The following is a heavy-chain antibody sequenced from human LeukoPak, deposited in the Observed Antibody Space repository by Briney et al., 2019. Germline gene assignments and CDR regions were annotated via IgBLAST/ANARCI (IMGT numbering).Heavy chain of an antibody. CDR2: ISYDVSTK. CDR1: GFTFNSSA. D-gene: IGHD3-10*01. CDR3: ARHLNYYLDY. V-gene: IGHV3-30-3*01. Sequence: GGSLRLSCAASGFTFNSSAMHWVRQAPDKGLEWVAVISYDVSTKYYADSVKGRFTISRDNAKNTLYLQMNSLRAEDTAVYYCARHLNYYLDYWGQGTLVTVSS. J-gene: IGHJ4*02.